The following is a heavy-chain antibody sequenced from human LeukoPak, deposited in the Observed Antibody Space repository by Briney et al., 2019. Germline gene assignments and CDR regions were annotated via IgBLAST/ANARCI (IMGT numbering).Heavy chain of an antibody. V-gene: IGHV3-48*01. CDR3: ARGDEIKHAFDI. D-gene: IGHD5-24*01. Sequence: PGGSLRLSCAASGFTFSSYSMNWVRQAPGKGLEWVSYISYSSSTIYYADSVKGRFTISRDNAKNSLYLQMNGLRAEDTAVYYCARGDEIKHAFDIWGQGTMVTVSS. CDR1: GFTFSSYS. J-gene: IGHJ3*02. CDR2: ISYSSSTI.